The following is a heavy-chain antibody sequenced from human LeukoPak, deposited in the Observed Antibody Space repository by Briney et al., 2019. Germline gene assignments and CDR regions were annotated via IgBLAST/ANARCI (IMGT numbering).Heavy chain of an antibody. CDR2: ISYDGKNE. V-gene: IGHV3-30*18. CDR3: AKQMAVDYFDY. D-gene: IGHD5-24*01. J-gene: IGHJ4*02. Sequence: GGSLRLSCAASGFTFSNFGMHWVRQAPGKGLEWVAVISYDGKNEYYTDSVKGRFTISRDNAKNTVYLQMNSLKLEDTAVYYCAKQMAVDYFDYWGQGTLVTVSS. CDR1: GFTFSNFG.